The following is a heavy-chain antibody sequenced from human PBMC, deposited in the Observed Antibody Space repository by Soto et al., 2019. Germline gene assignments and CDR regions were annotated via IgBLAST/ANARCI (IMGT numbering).Heavy chain of an antibody. J-gene: IGHJ4*02. CDR3: ARRTPSGAIDD. CDR1: GDSVNTHDC. CDR2: ISHNDLK. D-gene: IGHD2-8*02. Sequence: SETLSLTCAVSGDSVNTHDCWAWVRQPPGKRPERIGEISHNDLKNYHPFLKTRLSFSISRDRTSLQFSLSLRSVTATDTAVYFCARRTPSGAIDDWGQGKMLTVST. V-gene: IGHV4-4*02.